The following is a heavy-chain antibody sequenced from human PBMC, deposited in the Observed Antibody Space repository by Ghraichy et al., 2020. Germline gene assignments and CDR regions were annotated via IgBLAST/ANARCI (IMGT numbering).Heavy chain of an antibody. CDR3: ARDRWNRSPNYYYYYGMDV. V-gene: IGHV3-74*01. CDR1: GFTFSNYW. J-gene: IGHJ6*02. CDR2: INSDGSST. D-gene: IGHD1-1*01. Sequence: GGSLRLSCAASGFTFSNYWMHWVRQAPGKGLVWVSRINSDGSSTNYADSVKGRFTISRDNAKNTLHLQMNSLRAEETAVYYCARDRWNRSPNYYYYYGMDVWGQGTTVTVSS.